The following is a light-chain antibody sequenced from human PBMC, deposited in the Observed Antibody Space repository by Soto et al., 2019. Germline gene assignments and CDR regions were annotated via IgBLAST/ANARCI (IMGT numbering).Light chain of an antibody. CDR3: QSYDSSLSGVV. CDR2: GNS. CDR1: DSDLGSGYA. Sequence: QSELTQPPSVSGAAGQRITISCTGGDSDLGSGYAVHWYRQVPGTAPKLLMFGNSNRPSGVPDRFSGSKSGTSASLAITGLQAEDEADYYCQSYDSSLSGVVFGGGTKLTVL. V-gene: IGLV1-40*01. J-gene: IGLJ2*01.